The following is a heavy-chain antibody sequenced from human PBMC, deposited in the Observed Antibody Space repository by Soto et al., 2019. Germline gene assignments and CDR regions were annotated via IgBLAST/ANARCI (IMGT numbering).Heavy chain of an antibody. CDR3: ATTILTGYYYYGMDV. J-gene: IGHJ6*02. Sequence: GESLKISCKGSGYSFTSYWIGWVRQMPGKGLEWMGIIYPGDSDIRYSPSFQGQVTISADKSISTAYLQWSSLKASDTAMYYCATTILTGYYYYGMDVWGQGTTVTVSS. V-gene: IGHV5-51*01. CDR2: IYPGDSDI. D-gene: IGHD3-9*01. CDR1: GYSFTSYW.